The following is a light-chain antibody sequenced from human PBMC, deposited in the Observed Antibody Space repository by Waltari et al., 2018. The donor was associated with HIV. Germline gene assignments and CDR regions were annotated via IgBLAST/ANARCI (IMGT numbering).Light chain of an antibody. CDR3: QQCYSTPYT. J-gene: IGKJ2*01. CDR1: QSVLSSSNNKNY. Sequence: DIVMTQSPDSLPVSLGERATINCKSSQSVLSSSNNKNYLTWYHQKPGQPPNLLLFWASTRQSGVPDRFSGSGSGADFTRTISSLQAEDVAVYYCQQCYSTPYTFGQGTKLEIK. V-gene: IGKV4-1*01. CDR2: WAS.